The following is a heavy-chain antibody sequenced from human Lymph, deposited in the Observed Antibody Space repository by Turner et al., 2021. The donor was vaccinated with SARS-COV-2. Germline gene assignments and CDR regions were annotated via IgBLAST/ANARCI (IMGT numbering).Heavy chain of an antibody. V-gene: IGHV3-30*04. CDR1: GFTFSSYA. J-gene: IGHJ4*02. CDR3: ARDRDSSGWVDY. D-gene: IGHD3-22*01. Sequence: QVQLVESGGGVVQPGRSLRLSWAASGFTFSSYAMHWVRQAPGKGLEGVAFISYDGIDKYYADSVKGRFTFSRDNSKNTLYLQMNSLRAEDTAVYYCARDRDSSGWVDYWGQGTLVTGSS. CDR2: ISYDGIDK.